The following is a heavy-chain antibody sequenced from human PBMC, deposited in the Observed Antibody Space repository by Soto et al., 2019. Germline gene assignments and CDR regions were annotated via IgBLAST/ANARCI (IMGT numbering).Heavy chain of an antibody. V-gene: IGHV1-18*01. CDR1: GYTFYSHS. D-gene: IGHD5-18*01. CDR3: ARCIQQDYYYGMDV. CDR2: ISADNSNT. Sequence: QAQLVQSGAEVKKPGASVKVSCKASGYTFYSHSISWVRQAPGQGLEWMGRISADNSNTKYAQKFRGRVPMTTDTSTSTGYMELRNLRSDDTAVYYCARCIQQDYYYGMDVWGQGTTVTVSS. J-gene: IGHJ6*02.